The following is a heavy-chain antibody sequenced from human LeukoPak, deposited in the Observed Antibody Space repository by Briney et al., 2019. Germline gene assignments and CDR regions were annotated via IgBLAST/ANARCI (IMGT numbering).Heavy chain of an antibody. J-gene: IGHJ4*02. Sequence: SETLSLTCTVSGGSIRSYYWSWIRQPPGKGLEWVGYIYSSGSTNYNPSLKSRVTISVDTSKNQFSLKLTSVTAADTAVYYCARHYDSGDPSLFDYWGQGTLVTVSS. D-gene: IGHD3-22*01. CDR3: ARHYDSGDPSLFDY. CDR2: IYSSGST. CDR1: GGSIRSYY. V-gene: IGHV4-59*01.